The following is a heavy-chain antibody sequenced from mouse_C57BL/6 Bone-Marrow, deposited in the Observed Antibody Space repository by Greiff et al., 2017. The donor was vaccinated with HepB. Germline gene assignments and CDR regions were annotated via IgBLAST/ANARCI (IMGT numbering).Heavy chain of an antibody. V-gene: IGHV1-50*01. Sequence: QVQLKQPGAELVKPGASVKLSCKASGYTFTSYWMQWVKQRPGQGLEWIGEIDPSDSYTNYNQKFKGKATLTVDTSSSTAYMQLSSLTSEDSAVYYCASRGSSYWYFDVWGTGTTVTVSS. CDR3: ASRGSSYWYFDV. CDR2: IDPSDSYT. J-gene: IGHJ1*03. CDR1: GYTFTSYW. D-gene: IGHD1-1*01.